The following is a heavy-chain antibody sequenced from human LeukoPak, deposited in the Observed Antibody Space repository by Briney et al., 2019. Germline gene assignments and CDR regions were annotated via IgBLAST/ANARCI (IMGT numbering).Heavy chain of an antibody. V-gene: IGHV4-4*07. CDR1: GGSISIYY. CDR3: ARGTVTTLFDY. Sequence: SETLSLTCTVSGGSISIYYWSWIRQPAGKGLEWIGRLYTSGSTDYNPSLKSRVTMSVDTSKNQFSLKLRSVTAADTAVYYCARGTVTTLFDYWGQGTLVTVSS. D-gene: IGHD4-17*01. J-gene: IGHJ4*02. CDR2: LYTSGST.